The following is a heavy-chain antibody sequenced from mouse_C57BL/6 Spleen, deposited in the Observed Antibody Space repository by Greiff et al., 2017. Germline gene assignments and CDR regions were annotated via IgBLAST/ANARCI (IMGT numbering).Heavy chain of an antibody. V-gene: IGHV5-17*01. Sequence: DVHLVESGGGLVKPGGSLKLSCAASGFTFSDYGMHWVRQAPEKGLEWVAYISSGSSTIYYADTVKGRFTISRDNAKNTLFLQMTSLRSEDTAMYYCARKDGSQYFDVWGTGTTVTVSS. J-gene: IGHJ1*03. CDR2: ISSGSSTI. CDR1: GFTFSDYG. CDR3: ARKDGSQYFDV.